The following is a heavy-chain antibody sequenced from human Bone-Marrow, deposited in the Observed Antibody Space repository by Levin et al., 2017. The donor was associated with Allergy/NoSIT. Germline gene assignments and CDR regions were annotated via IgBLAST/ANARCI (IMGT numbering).Heavy chain of an antibody. J-gene: IGHJ3*01. Sequence: SETLSLTCTVSRGSISSGDYYWSWIRQPPGRGLEWIGHIYYSGSTYNNPSFKSRVTISVDTSKNQFSLKLRSATAADTAVYFCVREEQQLADIAFDLWGQGTMVTVSS. CDR3: VREEQQLADIAFDL. CDR2: IYYSGST. CDR1: RGSISSGDYY. D-gene: IGHD6-13*01. V-gene: IGHV4-30-4*01.